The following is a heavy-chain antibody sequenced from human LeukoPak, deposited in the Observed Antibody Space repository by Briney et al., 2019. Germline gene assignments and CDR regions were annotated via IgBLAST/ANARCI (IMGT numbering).Heavy chain of an antibody. Sequence: GESLKISCKGSGYSSTSYWVAWVRQMPGKGLEWMGRIDPSDSYTNYSPSFQGHVTISTDKSFSTAYLQWSSLKASDTAMYYCAGHKCIGTDFDYWGQGTLVTVSS. D-gene: IGHD1-26*01. V-gene: IGHV5-10-1*01. CDR1: GYSSTSYW. CDR2: IDPSDSYT. CDR3: AGHKCIGTDFDY. J-gene: IGHJ4*02.